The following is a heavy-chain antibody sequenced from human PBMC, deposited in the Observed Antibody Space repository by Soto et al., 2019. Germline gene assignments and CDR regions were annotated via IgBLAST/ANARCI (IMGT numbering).Heavy chain of an antibody. Sequence: QVQLVESGGGVVQPGRSLRLSCAASGFTFSSYGMHWVRQAPGKGLEWVAVIYDGGNKYYADSVKGRFTISRDNSKNTLYLQMNSVRAEDTAVYYCAKVLWSGRMDVWGQGTTVTVSS. J-gene: IGHJ6*02. V-gene: IGHV3-30*18. D-gene: IGHD3-3*01. CDR2: IYDGGNK. CDR3: AKVLWSGRMDV. CDR1: GFTFSSYG.